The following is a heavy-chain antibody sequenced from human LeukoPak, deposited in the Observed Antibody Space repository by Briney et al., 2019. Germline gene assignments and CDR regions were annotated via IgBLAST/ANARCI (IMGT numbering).Heavy chain of an antibody. Sequence: SETLSLTCNVSGGSISSYYWSWIRQPPGKGLEWIGYMYYSGNTNYNPSLKSRVTISVDTSKNQFSLKLSSVTAADTAVYYCARMMRAAGTIDYWGQGTLVTVSS. CDR1: GGSISSYY. J-gene: IGHJ4*02. CDR2: MYYSGNT. V-gene: IGHV4-59*12. CDR3: ARMMRAAGTIDY. D-gene: IGHD6-13*01.